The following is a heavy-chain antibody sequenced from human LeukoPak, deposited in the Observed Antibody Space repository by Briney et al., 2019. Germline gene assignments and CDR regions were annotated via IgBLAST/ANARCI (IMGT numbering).Heavy chain of an antibody. CDR3: ARNTPYCSSTSCYRTFDY. CDR2: INAGNGNT. V-gene: IGHV1-3*01. J-gene: IGHJ4*02. D-gene: IGHD2-2*01. CDR1: GYTFTSYA. Sequence: ASVKVSCKASGYTFTSYAMHWVRQAPGQRLEWMGWINAGNGNTKYSQKFQGRVTITRDTSASTAYMELSSLRSEDTAVYYCARNTPYCSSTSCYRTFDYWGQGTLVTVSS.